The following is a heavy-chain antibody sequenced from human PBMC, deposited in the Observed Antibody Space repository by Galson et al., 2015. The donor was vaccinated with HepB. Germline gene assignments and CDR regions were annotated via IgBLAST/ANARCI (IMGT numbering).Heavy chain of an antibody. CDR2: ISYDGSNK. V-gene: IGHV3-30-3*01. D-gene: IGHD1-26*01. CDR1: A. Sequence: AMHWVRQAPGKGLEWVAVISYDGSNKYYADSVKGRFTISRDNSKNTLYLQMNSLRAEDTAVYYCARAAYSGRDLGYWGQGTLVTVSS. CDR3: ARAAYSGRDLGY. J-gene: IGHJ4*02.